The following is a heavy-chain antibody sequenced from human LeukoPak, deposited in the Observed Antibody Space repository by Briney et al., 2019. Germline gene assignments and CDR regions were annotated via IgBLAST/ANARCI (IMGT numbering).Heavy chain of an antibody. V-gene: IGHV3-20*04. D-gene: IGHD3-10*01. CDR3: ARDDYGSGSWHDS. Sequence: PGGSLRLSCAASGFTFDDYGMSWVRQAPGKGLEWVSGIIWSGGSTGYADSVKGRFTISRDNAENSLYLQMNSLRAEDTALYYCARDDYGSGSWHDSWGQGTLVTVSS. CDR1: GFTFDDYG. CDR2: IIWSGGST. J-gene: IGHJ4*02.